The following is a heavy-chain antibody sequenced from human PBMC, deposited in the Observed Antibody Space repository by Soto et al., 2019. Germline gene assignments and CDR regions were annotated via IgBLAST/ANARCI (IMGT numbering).Heavy chain of an antibody. J-gene: IGHJ3*01. Sequence: QVQLVQSGAEVKKPGSSVKVSCKASGGTLNIHAITWVRRAPGQGLEWLGGIIPMFGIPNYPQKFQGRVIITADDSTNTSHMELSSLTSDDTAVYFCARGGTSGWLKGAYDVWGQGTMVTVSS. CDR1: GGTLNIHA. CDR3: ARGGTSGWLKGAYDV. D-gene: IGHD6-19*01. V-gene: IGHV1-69*01. CDR2: IIPMFGIP.